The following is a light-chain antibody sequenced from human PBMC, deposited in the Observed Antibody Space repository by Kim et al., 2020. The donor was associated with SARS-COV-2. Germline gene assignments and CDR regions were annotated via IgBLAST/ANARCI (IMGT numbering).Light chain of an antibody. Sequence: EVVMTQSPGTLSLSPGERATLSRRASQSVSSMYLAWYQQKPGQAPRLLIYGASSRATGIPDRFSGSGSGTDFTLTISRLEPEDCAVYYCQQYENSPWTFGQGTKVDIK. CDR2: GAS. J-gene: IGKJ1*01. V-gene: IGKV3-20*01. CDR1: QSVSSMY. CDR3: QQYENSPWT.